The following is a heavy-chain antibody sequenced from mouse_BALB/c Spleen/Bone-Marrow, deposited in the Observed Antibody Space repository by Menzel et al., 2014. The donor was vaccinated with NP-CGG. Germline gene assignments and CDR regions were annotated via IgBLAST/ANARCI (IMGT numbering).Heavy chain of an antibody. CDR3: ARHGYYGSRAMDY. V-gene: IGHV5-12-2*01. CDR2: ISNGGGST. D-gene: IGHD1-1*01. Sequence: EVKLMESGGGLVQPGGSLKLSCAASGFTFSSYTMSWVRQTPEKRLEGVAYISNGGGSTYYPDTVKGRFTISRDNAKNTLYLQMSSLKSEDTAMYYCARHGYYGSRAMDYWGQGTSVTVSS. CDR1: GFTFSSYT. J-gene: IGHJ4*01.